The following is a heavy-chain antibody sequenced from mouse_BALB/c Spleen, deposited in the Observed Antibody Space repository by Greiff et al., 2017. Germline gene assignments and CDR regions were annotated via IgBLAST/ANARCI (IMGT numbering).Heavy chain of an antibody. Sequence: EVQRVESGGGLVKPGGSLKLSCAASGFTFSDYYMYWVRQTPEKRLEWVATISDGGSYTYYPDSVKGRFTISRDNAKNNLYLQMSSLKSEDTAMYYCARCDGYYEFAYWGQGTLVTVSA. CDR2: ISDGGSYT. CDR3: ARCDGYYEFAY. J-gene: IGHJ3*01. V-gene: IGHV5-4*02. D-gene: IGHD2-3*01. CDR1: GFTFSDYY.